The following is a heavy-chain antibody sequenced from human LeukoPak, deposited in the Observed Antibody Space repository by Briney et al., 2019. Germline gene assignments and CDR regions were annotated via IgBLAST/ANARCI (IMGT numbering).Heavy chain of an antibody. J-gene: IGHJ4*02. CDR3: ARAPWGSSPPTFGY. CDR1: GYTFTSYG. CDR2: ISAYNGNT. V-gene: IGHV1-18*01. Sequence: ASVKVSCKASGYTFTSYGISWVRQAPGQGLEWMGWISAYNGNTNYAQKLQGRVTMTTDTSTSTAYMELRSLRSDDTAVYYCARAPWGSSPPTFGYWGQGTLVTVSS. D-gene: IGHD6-6*01.